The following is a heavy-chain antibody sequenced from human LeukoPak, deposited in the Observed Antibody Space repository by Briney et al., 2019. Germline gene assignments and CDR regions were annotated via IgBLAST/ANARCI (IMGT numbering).Heavy chain of an antibody. D-gene: IGHD6-13*01. V-gene: IGHV3-33*06. J-gene: IGHJ3*02. Sequence: GRSLRLSCAASGFTFSRYGMHWVRQAPGKGLEWVAVIWYDGSNKYYAESVKGRFTISRDNSKNTLHLQMNSLRAEDTAVYYCAKGVSSSWSNDAFDIWGQGTMVTVSS. CDR2: IWYDGSNK. CDR3: AKGVSSSWSNDAFDI. CDR1: GFTFSRYG.